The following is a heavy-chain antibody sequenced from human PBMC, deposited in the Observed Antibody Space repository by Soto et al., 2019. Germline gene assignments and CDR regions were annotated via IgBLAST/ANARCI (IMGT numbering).Heavy chain of an antibody. CDR3: ARVPLQMYYYGMDV. D-gene: IGHD4-4*01. V-gene: IGHV4-59*01. CDR2: IYYSGST. J-gene: IGHJ6*02. CDR1: AGSIGSYY. Sequence: PSQTLLASSTVGAGSIGSYYCSWIRQPPGKGLEWIGYIYYSGSTNYNPSLKSRVTISVDTSKNQFSLKLSSVTAADTAVYYCARVPLQMYYYGMDVWGQGTTVTVSS.